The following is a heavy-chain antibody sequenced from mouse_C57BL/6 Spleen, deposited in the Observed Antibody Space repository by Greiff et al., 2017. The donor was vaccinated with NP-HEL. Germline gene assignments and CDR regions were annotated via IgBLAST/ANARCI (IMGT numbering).Heavy chain of an antibody. CDR2: IYPGSGST. CDR1: GYTFTSYW. J-gene: IGHJ1*03. D-gene: IGHD2-4*01. CDR3: ARFPYYDYDGWYFDV. V-gene: IGHV1-55*01. Sequence: QVQLQQPGAELVKPGASVKMSCKASGYTFTSYWITWVKQRPGQGLEWIGDIYPGSGSTNYNEKFKSKATLTVDTSSSTAYMQLSSLTAEDSAVYYCARFPYYDYDGWYFDVWGTGTTVTVSS.